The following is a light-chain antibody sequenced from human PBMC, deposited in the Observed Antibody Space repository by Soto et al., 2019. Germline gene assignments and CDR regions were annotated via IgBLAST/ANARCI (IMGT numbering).Light chain of an antibody. Sequence: EIVMTQSPATLSVSPGERATLSCRASQSVSSNLAWYQQKPGQAPRLLIYGASTRATGIPARFSGSGSGTDFTLSISRLEPEDFAVYYCQQYGGSTRTFGQGTKVEIK. J-gene: IGKJ1*01. CDR3: QQYGGSTRT. CDR2: GAS. V-gene: IGKV3-15*01. CDR1: QSVSSN.